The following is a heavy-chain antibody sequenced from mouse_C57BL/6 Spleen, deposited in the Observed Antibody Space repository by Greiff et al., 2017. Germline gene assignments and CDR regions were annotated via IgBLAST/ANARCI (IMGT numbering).Heavy chain of an antibody. Sequence: QVQLQQSGAELVRPGTSVKVSCKASGYAFTNYLIEWVKQRPGQGLEWIGVINPGSGGTNYNEKFKGKATLTADKSSSTAYMQLSSLTSADSAVYFCARSSYGYFAYWGQGTLVTVSA. CDR3: ARSSYGYFAY. J-gene: IGHJ3*01. V-gene: IGHV1-54*01. CDR1: GYAFTNYL. CDR2: INPGSGGT. D-gene: IGHD2-2*01.